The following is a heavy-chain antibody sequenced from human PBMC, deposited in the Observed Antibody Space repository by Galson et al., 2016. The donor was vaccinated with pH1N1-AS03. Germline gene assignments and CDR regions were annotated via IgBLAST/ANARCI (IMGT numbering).Heavy chain of an antibody. CDR2: MNPNSGEA. CDR1: GYSFTNFD. Sequence: SVKVSCKASGYSFTNFDIKWVRQATGQGLEWMGWMNPNSGEAGYAQKFQGRATLTRDTSITTAYMELSSLRSDDTAVYYCARVMANNWFDSWGQGTLVTVSS. CDR3: ARVMANNWFDS. J-gene: IGHJ5*01. V-gene: IGHV1-8*01. D-gene: IGHD5-24*01.